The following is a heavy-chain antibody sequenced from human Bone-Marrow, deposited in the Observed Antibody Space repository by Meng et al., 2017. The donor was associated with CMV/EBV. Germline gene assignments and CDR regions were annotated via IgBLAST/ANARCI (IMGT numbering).Heavy chain of an antibody. CDR1: GFTFSSYA. D-gene: IGHD2-2*01. CDR2: ASHDGSNT. Sequence: GGSLRLSCAASGFTFSSYAMHWVRQAPGKGLEWVAVASHDGSNTYYADSVRGRFTISRDNAENTLYLQMNSLRAEDTALYYCARGPYRSSTRGFIFDVFDVWGQGTMVTVSS. J-gene: IGHJ3*01. CDR3: ARGPYRSSTRGFIFDVFDV. V-gene: IGHV3-30*04.